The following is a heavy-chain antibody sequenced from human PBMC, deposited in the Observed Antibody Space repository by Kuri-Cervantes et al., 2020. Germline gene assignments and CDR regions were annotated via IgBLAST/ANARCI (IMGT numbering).Heavy chain of an antibody. CDR1: GFTFSSYA. J-gene: IGHJ1*01. Sequence: LSLTCAASGFTFSSYAMHWVRQAPGKGLEWVAVISYDGSNKYYADSVKGRFTISRDNSKNTLYLQMNSLRAEDTAVYYCARDIGYQAAPVFQHWGQGTLVTVSS. D-gene: IGHD3-22*01. V-gene: IGHV3-30*01. CDR2: ISYDGSNK. CDR3: ARDIGYQAAPVFQH.